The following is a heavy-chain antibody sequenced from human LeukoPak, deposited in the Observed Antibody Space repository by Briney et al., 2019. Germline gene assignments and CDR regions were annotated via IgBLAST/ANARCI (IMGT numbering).Heavy chain of an antibody. J-gene: IGHJ4*02. CDR2: IFYSGST. CDR1: GGSISSSSYY. Sequence: SETLSLTCTVSGGSISSSSYYWGWIRQPPGKGLEWIGTIFYSGSTYYNPSLKSRVTISVDTSKNQFSLKLSSVTAADTAVYYCARFSWRSSSPPYWGQGTLVTVSS. V-gene: IGHV4-39*07. CDR3: ARFSWRSSSPPY. D-gene: IGHD6-6*01.